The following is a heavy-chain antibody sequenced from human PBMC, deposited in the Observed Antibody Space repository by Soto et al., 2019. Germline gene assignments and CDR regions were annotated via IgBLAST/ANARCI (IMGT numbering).Heavy chain of an antibody. CDR1: GFTFSSYA. J-gene: IGHJ3*02. D-gene: IGHD5-18*01. CDR2: ISYDGSNK. CDR3: ARDGSIMGYSYDGFSFDI. Sequence: GGSLRLSRAASGFTFSSYAMHWFRQAPGKGLEWVAVISYDGSNKYYADSVKGRFTISRDNSKNTLYLQMNSLRAEDTAVYYCARDGSIMGYSYDGFSFDIWCQGTMVTV. V-gene: IGHV3-30-3*01.